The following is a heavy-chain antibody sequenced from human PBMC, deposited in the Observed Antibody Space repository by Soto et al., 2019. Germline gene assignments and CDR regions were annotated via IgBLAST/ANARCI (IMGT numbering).Heavy chain of an antibody. CDR3: ARDLGIAAR. Sequence: EVQLVESGGGLVQPGGSLRLSCAASGFTFSSYSMNWVRQAPGKGLEWGSYISGSSTTIYYADSVKGRFTISRDNAKNSLYPQMNSLRDEDTAVYYCARDLGIAARWGQGTLVTVSS. J-gene: IGHJ4*02. CDR2: ISGSSTTI. V-gene: IGHV3-48*02. D-gene: IGHD6-6*01. CDR1: GFTFSSYS.